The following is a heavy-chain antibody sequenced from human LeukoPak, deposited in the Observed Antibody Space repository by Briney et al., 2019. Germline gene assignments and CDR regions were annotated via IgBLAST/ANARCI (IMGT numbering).Heavy chain of an antibody. CDR3: AKDVEMATYYFDY. J-gene: IGHJ4*02. CDR2: ISYDGSNK. Sequence: GGSLRLSCAASGFTFSSYAMHWVRQAPGKGLEWVAVISYDGSNKYYADSVKGRFTISRDNSKNTLYLQMNSLRAEDTAAYYCAKDVEMATYYFDYWGQGTLVTVSS. CDR1: GFTFSSYA. D-gene: IGHD5-24*01. V-gene: IGHV3-30*04.